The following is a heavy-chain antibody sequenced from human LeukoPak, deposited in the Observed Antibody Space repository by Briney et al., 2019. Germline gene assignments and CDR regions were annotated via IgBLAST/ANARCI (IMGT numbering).Heavy chain of an antibody. CDR1: GFTFSGSA. V-gene: IGHV3-73*01. CDR2: IRSKANSYAT. CDR3: TTRGYSSSEYYYYYMDV. Sequence: PGGSLRLSCAASGFTFSGSAMHWVRQASGKGLEWVGRIRSKANSYATAYAASVKGRFTISRDDSKSTAYLQMNSLKTEDTAVYYCTTRGYSSSEYYYYYMDVWGKGTTVTVSS. J-gene: IGHJ6*03. D-gene: IGHD6-6*01.